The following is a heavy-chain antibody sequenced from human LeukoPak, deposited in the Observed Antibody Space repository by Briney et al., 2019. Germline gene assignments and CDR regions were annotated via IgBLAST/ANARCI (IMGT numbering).Heavy chain of an antibody. V-gene: IGHV4-34*01. J-gene: IGHJ4*02. CDR2: IYHIGST. CDR1: LGSLRDHF. Sequence: LETLSLTRVLYLGSLRDHFWSWLRQPPGRGGAGIGQIYHIGSTHYNASLMSRVNISVDTSKNQFSLKLSSVTAADTAVYYCARVRGSREDSSGYYQKSFDYWGQGTLVNVSS. D-gene: IGHD3-22*01. CDR3: ARVRGSREDSSGYYQKSFDY.